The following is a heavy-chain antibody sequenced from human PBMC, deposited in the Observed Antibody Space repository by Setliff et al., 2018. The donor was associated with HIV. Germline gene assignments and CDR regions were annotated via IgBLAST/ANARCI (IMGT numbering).Heavy chain of an antibody. CDR3: ARRGHEVYGYYYYYYMDV. Sequence: ASVKVSCKASGYTFTSYGISWVRQAPGQGLEWMGWISAYNGDTNYAQKLQGRVTMTTDTSTSTAYMELRSLRSDDTAVYYCARRGHEVYGYYYYYYMDVWGKGTTVTVS. J-gene: IGHJ6*03. V-gene: IGHV1-18*01. D-gene: IGHD2-8*01. CDR2: ISAYNGDT. CDR1: GYTFTSYG.